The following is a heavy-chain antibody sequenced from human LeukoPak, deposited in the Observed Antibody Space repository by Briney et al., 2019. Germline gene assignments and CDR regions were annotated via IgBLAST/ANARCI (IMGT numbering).Heavy chain of an antibody. J-gene: IGHJ5*02. CDR1: GYSFSSYW. V-gene: IGHV5-51*01. Sequence: GESLKISCKGSGYSFSSYWIVWVRQMPGKGLEWMGVIYPADSDTRYSPSFQGQVTISADKSISTAYLQWSSLKASDTAMYYCARRLDDFWSGYYTGIWFDPWGQGTLVTVSS. CDR2: IYPADSDT. CDR3: ARRLDDFWSGYYTGIWFDP. D-gene: IGHD3-3*01.